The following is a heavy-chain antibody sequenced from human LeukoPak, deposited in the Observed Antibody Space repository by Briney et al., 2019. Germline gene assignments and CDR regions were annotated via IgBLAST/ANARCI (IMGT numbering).Heavy chain of an antibody. Sequence: GGSLRLSCAASGFTFSSYGLHWVRQAPGKGQGRVAFIRYDGSNKYYSDSAIGRFTISTDNSKNTLYLQMNSPRAEDTAVYYCAKDRRELARTVFDYWGQGTLVTVSS. D-gene: IGHD1-26*01. V-gene: IGHV3-30*02. CDR3: AKDRRELARTVFDY. CDR2: IRYDGSNK. J-gene: IGHJ4*02. CDR1: GFTFSSYG.